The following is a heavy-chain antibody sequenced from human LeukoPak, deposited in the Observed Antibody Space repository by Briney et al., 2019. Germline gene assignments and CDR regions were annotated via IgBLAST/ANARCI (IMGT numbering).Heavy chain of an antibody. V-gene: IGHV3-30*04. D-gene: IGHD6-13*01. Sequence: PGGSLRLSCAASGFTFSSYAMHWVRQAPGKGLEWVAVISYDGSNKYYADSVKGRFTISGDNSKNTLYLQMNSLRAEDTAVYYCARDSDSSWYPQYYFDYWGQGTLVTVSS. CDR2: ISYDGSNK. CDR3: ARDSDSSWYPQYYFDY. CDR1: GFTFSSYA. J-gene: IGHJ4*02.